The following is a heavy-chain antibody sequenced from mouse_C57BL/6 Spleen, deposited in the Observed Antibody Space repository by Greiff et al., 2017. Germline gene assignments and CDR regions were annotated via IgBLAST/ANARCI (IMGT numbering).Heavy chain of an antibody. CDR1: GYTFTSYW. CDR2: INPSNGGT. Sequence: QVHVKQPGTELVKPGASVKLSCKASGYTFTSYWMHWVKQRPGQGLEWIGNINPSNGGTNYNEKFKSKATLTVDKSSSTAYMQLSSLTSEDSAVYYCARQESTYWYFDVWGTGTTVTVSS. V-gene: IGHV1-53*01. D-gene: IGHD5-1*01. CDR3: ARQESTYWYFDV. J-gene: IGHJ1*03.